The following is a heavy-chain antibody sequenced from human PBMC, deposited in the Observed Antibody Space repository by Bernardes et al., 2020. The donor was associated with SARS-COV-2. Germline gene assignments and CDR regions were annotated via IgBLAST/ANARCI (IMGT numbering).Heavy chain of an antibody. CDR3: ARRKRGHYDVWRGYGWYFDL. D-gene: IGHD3-3*01. V-gene: IGHV1-69*13. CDR2: SIPIFGTA. Sequence: SVKVSCKASGGTFSTYGITWVRQAPGQGLELMGGSIPIFGTANYPQKFQGRVTITADEATSTAYMELSSLTSEDTAVYYCARRKRGHYDVWRGYGWYFDLWGRGTLVTVSS. J-gene: IGHJ2*01. CDR1: GGTFSTYG.